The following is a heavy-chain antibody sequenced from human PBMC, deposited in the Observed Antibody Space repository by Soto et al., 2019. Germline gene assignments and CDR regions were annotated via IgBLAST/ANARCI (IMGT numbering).Heavy chain of an antibody. CDR2: ISSSGSTI. Sequence: QPGGSLRLSCAASGFTFSSYEMNWVRQAPGKGLEWVSYISSSGSTIYYADSVKGRFTISRDNAKNSLYLQMNSLRAEDTAVYYCAKLDYGDYYYYGMDVWGQGTTVTVSS. V-gene: IGHV3-48*03. CDR3: AKLDYGDYYYYGMDV. CDR1: GFTFSSYE. J-gene: IGHJ6*02. D-gene: IGHD4-17*01.